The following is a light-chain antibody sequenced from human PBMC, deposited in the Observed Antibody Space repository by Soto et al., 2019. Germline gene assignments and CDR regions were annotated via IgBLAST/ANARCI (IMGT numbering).Light chain of an antibody. CDR2: GAS. V-gene: IGKV1-8*01. CDR3: QQHGTSPIT. Sequence: IRMTQSPCSLSASTGDRVTITCRANQSINTYLDWYQQKQGEAPKLLIYGASTLQSGVPSRFSGSGSGTDFTLTISRLEPEDFAVYYCQQHGTSPITFGQGTRLEIK. CDR1: QSINTY. J-gene: IGKJ5*01.